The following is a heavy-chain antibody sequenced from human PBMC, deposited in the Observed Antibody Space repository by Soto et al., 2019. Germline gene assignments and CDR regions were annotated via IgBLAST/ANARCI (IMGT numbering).Heavy chain of an antibody. V-gene: IGHV1-24*01. CDR1: GYTLTELS. CDR2: LDPEDGET. Sequence: ASLKVSCKVSGYTLTELSMHWVRQAPGKGLEWMGGLDPEDGETIYAQKFQGRVTMTEGTSTDTAYMELSSLRSEDTAVYYCATISRIYYYGMDVWGQGTTVTVSS. CDR3: ATISRIYYYGMDV. J-gene: IGHJ6*02.